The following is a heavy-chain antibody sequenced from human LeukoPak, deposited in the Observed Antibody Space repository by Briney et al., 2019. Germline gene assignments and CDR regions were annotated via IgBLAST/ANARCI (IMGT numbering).Heavy chain of an antibody. Sequence: ASVKVSCKVSGYTLTELSMHWVRQAPRKGLEWMGGFDPEDGETIYAQKFQGRVTMTEDTSTDTTYMELSSLRSEDTAVYYCATAADGHPGYFDYWGQGTLVTVSS. J-gene: IGHJ4*02. V-gene: IGHV1-24*01. CDR1: GYTLTELS. CDR2: FDPEDGET. CDR3: ATAADGHPGYFDY. D-gene: IGHD3-10*01.